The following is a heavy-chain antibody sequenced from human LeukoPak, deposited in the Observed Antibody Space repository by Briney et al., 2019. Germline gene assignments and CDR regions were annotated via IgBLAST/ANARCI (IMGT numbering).Heavy chain of an antibody. CDR2: IKRKTDDGTT. CDR1: GFSFSDTW. D-gene: IGHD1-1*01. Sequence: GGSLRLSCAASGFSFSDTWMNWVRQAPGKGLEWVGLIKRKTDDGTTDYAAPEKGRFTISRDDSKNTLYLQMNGLKTEDTAVYYCTTQSGAWNFDYWGQGTLVTVSS. CDR3: TTQSGAWNFDY. V-gene: IGHV3-15*07. J-gene: IGHJ4*02.